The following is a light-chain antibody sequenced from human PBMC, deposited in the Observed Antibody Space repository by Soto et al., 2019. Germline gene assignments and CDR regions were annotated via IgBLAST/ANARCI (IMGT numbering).Light chain of an antibody. CDR2: DAS. Sequence: DIVLTQSPGTLSLSPGERATLSCRASQSASSSYLAWYQQKPGQAPRLLIYDASSRATGIPARFSGTGSGTDFTLTISSLEPEDFAVYYCQQRSNWITFGQGTKVDIK. CDR1: QSASSSY. V-gene: IGKV3D-20*02. CDR3: QQRSNWIT. J-gene: IGKJ1*01.